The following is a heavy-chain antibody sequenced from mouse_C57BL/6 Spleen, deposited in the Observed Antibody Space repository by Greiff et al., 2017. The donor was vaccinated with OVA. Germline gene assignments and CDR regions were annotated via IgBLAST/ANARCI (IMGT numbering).Heavy chain of an antibody. CDR3: ARFTTVVEAMDY. V-gene: IGHV1-75*01. D-gene: IGHD1-1*01. J-gene: IGHJ4*01. CDR2: IFPGSGST. Sequence: VKLMESGPELVKPGASVKISCKASGYTFTDYYINWVKQRPGQGLEWIGWIFPGSGSTYYNEKFKGKATLTVDKSSSTAYMLLSSLTSEDSAVYFCARFTTVVEAMDYWGQGTSVTVSS. CDR1: GYTFTDYY.